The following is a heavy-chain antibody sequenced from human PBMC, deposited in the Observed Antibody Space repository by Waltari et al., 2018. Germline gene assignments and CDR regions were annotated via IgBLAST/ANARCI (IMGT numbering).Heavy chain of an antibody. CDR2: IIPIFGTA. CDR1: GGTFSSYA. CDR3: ARGRIVYGSGSGDAFDI. V-gene: IGHV1-69*05. D-gene: IGHD3-10*01. J-gene: IGHJ3*02. Sequence: QVQLVQSGAEVKKPGSSVKVSCKASGGTFSSYAISWVRQAPGQGLEWMGGIIPIFGTANYAQKFQGRVTITRNTSISTAYMELSSLRSEDTAVYYCARGRIVYGSGSGDAFDIWGQGTMVTVSS.